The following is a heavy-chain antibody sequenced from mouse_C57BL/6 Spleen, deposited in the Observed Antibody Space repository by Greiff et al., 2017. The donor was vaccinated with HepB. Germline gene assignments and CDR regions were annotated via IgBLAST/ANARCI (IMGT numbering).Heavy chain of an antibody. J-gene: IGHJ1*03. D-gene: IGHD1-1*01. CDR1: GFTFSSYA. V-gene: IGHV5-9-1*02. CDR3: TRKGSGKGYFDV. Sequence: EVKVVESGEGLVKPGGSLKLSCAASGFTFSSYAMSWVRQTPEKRLEWVAYISSGGDYIYYADTVKGRFTISRDNARNTLYLQMSSLKSEDTAMYYCTRKGSGKGYFDVWGTGTTVTVSS. CDR2: ISSGGDYI.